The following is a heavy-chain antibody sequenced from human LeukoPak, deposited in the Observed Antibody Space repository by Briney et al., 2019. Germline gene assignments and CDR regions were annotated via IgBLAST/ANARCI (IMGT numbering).Heavy chain of an antibody. CDR3: ARDDGYDSSGY. J-gene: IGHJ4*02. D-gene: IGHD3-22*01. Sequence: PGGSLRLSCAASGFTFSSYSMNWVRQAPGKGLVWVSRINSDGSSTSYADSVKGRFTISRDNAKNTLYLQMNSLRAEDTAVYYRARDDGYDSSGYWGQGTLVTVSS. CDR2: INSDGSST. V-gene: IGHV3-74*01. CDR1: GFTFSSYS.